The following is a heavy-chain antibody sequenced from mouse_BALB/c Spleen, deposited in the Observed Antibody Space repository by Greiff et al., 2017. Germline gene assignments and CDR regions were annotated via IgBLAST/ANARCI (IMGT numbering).Heavy chain of an antibody. CDR1: GFSLTSYG. CDR3: ARMAITTVVATDYFDY. J-gene: IGHJ2*01. CDR2: IWSGGST. Sequence: QVQLKQSGPGLVQPSQSLSITCTVSGFSLTSYGVHWVRQSPGKGLEWLGVIWSGGSTDYNAAFISRLSISKDNSKSQVFFKMNSLQANDTAIYYCARMAITTVVATDYFDYWGQGNTLTVSS. D-gene: IGHD1-1*01. V-gene: IGHV2-2*02.